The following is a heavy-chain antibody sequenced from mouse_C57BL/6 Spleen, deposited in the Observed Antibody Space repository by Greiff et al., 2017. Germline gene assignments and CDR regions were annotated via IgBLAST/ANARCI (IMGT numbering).Heavy chain of an antibody. Sequence: VQLQQSGAELVRPGASVKLSCTASGFNITDDYMHWVKQRPGQGLEWIGWFDPENGDTEYDSKFQGKATITADTSSNTAYLQLSSRTSEDTAVXYCAARGYYGSSGFAYWGQGTMLTVSA. J-gene: IGHJ3*01. CDR2: FDPENGDT. CDR1: GFNITDDY. CDR3: AARGYYGSSGFAY. D-gene: IGHD1-1*01. V-gene: IGHV14-4*01.